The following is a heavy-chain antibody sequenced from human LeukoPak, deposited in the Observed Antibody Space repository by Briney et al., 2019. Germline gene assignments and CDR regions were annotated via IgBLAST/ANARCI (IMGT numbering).Heavy chain of an antibody. V-gene: IGHV4-59*01. J-gene: IGHJ3*02. CDR1: GGSISSYY. CDR3: ARDRGSHYDILTGYYRPGAFDI. Sequence: SETLSLTCTVSGGSISSYYWSWIRQPPGKGLEWIGYIYYSGSTNYNPSLKSRVTISVDTSKNQFSLKLSSVTAADTAVYYCARDRGSHYDILTGYYRPGAFDIWAKGQWSPSLQ. D-gene: IGHD3-9*01. CDR2: IYYSGST.